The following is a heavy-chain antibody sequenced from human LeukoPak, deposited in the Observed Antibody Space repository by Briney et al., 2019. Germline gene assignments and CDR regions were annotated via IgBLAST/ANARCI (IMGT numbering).Heavy chain of an antibody. D-gene: IGHD4-17*01. CDR3: ARAHGDRTNDAFDI. V-gene: IGHV4-34*01. J-gene: IGHJ3*02. CDR1: GGSFSGYY. Sequence: SETLSLTCAVYGGSFSGYYWSWIRQPPGKGLEWIGEINHSGSTNYNPSLKSRVTISVDTSKNQFSLKLSSVTAADTAVYYCARAHGDRTNDAFDIWGQGTMVTVSS. CDR2: INHSGST.